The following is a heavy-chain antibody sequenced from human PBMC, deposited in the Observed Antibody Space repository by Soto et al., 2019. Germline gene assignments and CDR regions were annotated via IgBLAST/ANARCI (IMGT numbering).Heavy chain of an antibody. CDR1: GYFFTTCW. V-gene: IGHV5-10-1*01. J-gene: IGHJ6*02. D-gene: IGHD1-1*01. CDR3: ARIRTLSGGYYYSLDV. Sequence: GESLKISCEGSGYFFTTCWIAWLRQMPGKGLEWMGRIDPSDSYTDYSPSFEGHVTISADKSINTAYLQWTSLKASDTAMYYCARIRTLSGGYYYSLDVWGQGTTVTVSS. CDR2: IDPSDSYT.